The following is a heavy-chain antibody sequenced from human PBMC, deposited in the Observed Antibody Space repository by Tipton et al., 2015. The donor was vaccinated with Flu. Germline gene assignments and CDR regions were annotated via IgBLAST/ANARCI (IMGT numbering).Heavy chain of an antibody. D-gene: IGHD3-10*01. Sequence: TLSLTCAVSGYSMSTGYNWGWIRQPPGKGLEWMGSISHSGSTYYKPSLKSRVTISLDTFQNQFSLNLNSVTAADTAVYYCSRSTYYYGSGSSDYWGQGTLVTVSS. CDR3: SRSTYYYGSGSSDY. V-gene: IGHV4-38-2*01. J-gene: IGHJ4*02. CDR2: ISHSGST. CDR1: GYSMSTGYN.